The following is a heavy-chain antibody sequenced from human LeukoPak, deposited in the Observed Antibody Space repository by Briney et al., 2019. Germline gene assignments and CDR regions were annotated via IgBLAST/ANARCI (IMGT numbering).Heavy chain of an antibody. Sequence: PSETLSLTCAVYGGSFSGHYWSWIRQPPGKGLEWIGEINHSGSSNYNPSLKSRVTISVDTSKNQFSLRLSSMTAADTAVYYCARGTYYYDSSGYYYVRPYFDYWGQGTLVTVSS. CDR2: INHSGSS. CDR1: GGSFSGHY. CDR3: ARGTYYYDSSGYYYVRPYFDY. J-gene: IGHJ4*02. D-gene: IGHD3-22*01. V-gene: IGHV4-34*01.